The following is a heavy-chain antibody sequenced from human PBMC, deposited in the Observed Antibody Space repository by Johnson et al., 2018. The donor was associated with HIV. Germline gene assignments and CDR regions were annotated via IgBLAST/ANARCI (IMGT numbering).Heavy chain of an antibody. Sequence: QVQLVESGGGVVQPGGSLRLSCAAFGFTFSSYGMHWVRQAPGKGRAWVAFIRYDGSNKYYVDSLKGRFTISRDNVKKSLFLQMNGLRADDTAVYYCARDRVYSGSYYSGAFDVWGQGAMVTVSS. J-gene: IGHJ3*01. CDR2: IRYDGSNK. CDR3: ARDRVYSGSYYSGAFDV. V-gene: IGHV3-30*02. CDR1: GFTFSSYG. D-gene: IGHD1-26*01.